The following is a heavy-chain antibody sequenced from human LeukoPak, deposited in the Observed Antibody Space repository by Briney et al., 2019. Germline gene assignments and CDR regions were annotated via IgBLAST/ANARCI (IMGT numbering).Heavy chain of an antibody. CDR1: GFTFTSYA. D-gene: IGHD3-10*01. V-gene: IGHV3-23*01. CDR2: ISGSGGST. Sequence: GGSLRLSCAASGFTFTSYAMSWVRQAPGEGLEWVSLISGSGGSTFYTDSVKGRFTISRDNSKNTLYLQMNSLRAEDTAVYYCAKDLKGYYGSGSYPHWGQGTLVTVSS. CDR3: AKDLKGYYGSGSYPH. J-gene: IGHJ4*02.